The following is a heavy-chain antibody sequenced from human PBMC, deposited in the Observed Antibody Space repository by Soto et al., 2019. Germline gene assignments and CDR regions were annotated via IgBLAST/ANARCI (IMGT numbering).Heavy chain of an antibody. Sequence: EVQLVESGGGLVQPGGSLRLSCAASGFTFSSYWRHWVRQAPGKGLVWVSRINSDGSSTSYADSVKGRFTISRDNAKNTLYLQMNSLRAEDTAVYYCARQHSYDYVWGSYRYFDYWGQGTLVTVSS. CDR3: ARQHSYDYVWGSYRYFDY. CDR2: INSDGSST. D-gene: IGHD3-16*02. CDR1: GFTFSSYW. J-gene: IGHJ4*02. V-gene: IGHV3-74*01.